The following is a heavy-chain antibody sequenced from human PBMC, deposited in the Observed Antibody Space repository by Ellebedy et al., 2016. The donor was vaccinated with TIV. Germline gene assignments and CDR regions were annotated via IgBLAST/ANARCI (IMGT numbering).Heavy chain of an antibody. CDR2: LYYTGSI. J-gene: IGHJ5*02. CDR1: GGSISSTNYY. CDR3: ARDVGYGDPDDNWFDP. V-gene: IGHV4-39*07. Sequence: SETLSLXCTVSGGSISSTNYYSGWIRQPPGKGLQWIGSLYYTGSIYYNASLKSRVTLSVDTSKNQFSLKLSSVSAADTAVYYCARDVGYGDPDDNWFDPWGQGTLVTVSS. D-gene: IGHD4-17*01.